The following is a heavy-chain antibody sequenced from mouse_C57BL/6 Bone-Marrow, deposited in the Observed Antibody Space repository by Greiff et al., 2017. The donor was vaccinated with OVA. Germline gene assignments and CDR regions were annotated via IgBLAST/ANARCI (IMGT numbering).Heavy chain of an antibody. CDR3: ARMGPLLRSAWFAY. J-gene: IGHJ3*01. D-gene: IGHD1-1*01. Sequence: VQLQQPGAELVKPGASVKMSCKASGYTFTSYWITWVKQRPGQGLEWIGEILPGSGSTNYNEKFKGKATFTADTSSNTAYMQLSSLTTEDSAIYYCARMGPLLRSAWFAYWGQGTLVTVSA. V-gene: IGHV1-55*01. CDR2: ILPGSGST. CDR1: GYTFTSYW.